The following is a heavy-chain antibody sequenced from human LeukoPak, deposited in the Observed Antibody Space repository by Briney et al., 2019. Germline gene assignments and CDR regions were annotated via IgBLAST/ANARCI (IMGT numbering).Heavy chain of an antibody. V-gene: IGHV4-30-4*01. CDR3: AGGRGDYGKKFDP. Sequence: PSETLSLTCIVSGGSISSGDYYWTWIRQPPGKGLEWIGYIYHSGNTYYNQSLKSRVTISVDTSKNQFSLKLSSVTAADTAVYYCAGGRGDYGKKFDPWGQGTLVTVSS. CDR1: GGSISSGDYY. J-gene: IGHJ5*02. CDR2: IYHSGNT. D-gene: IGHD4-17*01.